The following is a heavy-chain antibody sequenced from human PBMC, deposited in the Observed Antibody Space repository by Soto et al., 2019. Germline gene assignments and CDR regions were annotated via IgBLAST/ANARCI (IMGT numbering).Heavy chain of an antibody. V-gene: IGHV3-30-3*01. J-gene: IGHJ4*02. D-gene: IGHD3-9*01. CDR1: GFTFSSYA. Sequence: GGSLRLSCAASGFTFSSYAMHWVRQAPGKGLEWVAVISYDGSNKYYADSVKGRFTISRDNSKNTLYLQMNSLRAEDTAVYYCARGGLYDILTGPYFDYWGQGTLVTVSS. CDR3: ARGGLYDILTGPYFDY. CDR2: ISYDGSNK.